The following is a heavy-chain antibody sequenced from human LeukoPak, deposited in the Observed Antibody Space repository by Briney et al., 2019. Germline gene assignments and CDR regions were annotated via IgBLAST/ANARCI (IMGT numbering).Heavy chain of an antibody. CDR1: GFTFSSYA. V-gene: IGHV3-23*01. J-gene: IGHJ4*02. D-gene: IGHD3-3*01. CDR2: ISFSGGST. CDR3: ARGRFLETDYFDY. Sequence: GGPLRLSCAASGFTFSSYAMSWVRQAPGKGLEWVSAISFSGGSTFYADSVKGRFTVSRDNSKNTLYLQMNSLRAEDTAVYYCARGRFLETDYFDYWGQGTLVTVSS.